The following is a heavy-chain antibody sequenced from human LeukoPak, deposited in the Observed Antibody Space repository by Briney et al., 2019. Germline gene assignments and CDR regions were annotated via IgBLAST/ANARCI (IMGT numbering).Heavy chain of an antibody. CDR3: SKDRPRSSFDY. J-gene: IGHJ4*02. Sequence: GGSLTLPCAVSGFTFSSNTMNWLRQAPGKGLEWVWSISSDGIHTFYADPVKGRFTISRDNAKNSLYLQMNSLRDEDTAVYYWSKDRPRSSFDYWGQGIVVRVSS. CDR2: ISSDGIHT. D-gene: IGHD3-16*02. CDR1: GFTFSSNT. V-gene: IGHV3-21*01.